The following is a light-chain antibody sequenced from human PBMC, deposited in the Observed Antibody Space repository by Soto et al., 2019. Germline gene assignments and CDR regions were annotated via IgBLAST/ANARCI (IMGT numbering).Light chain of an antibody. CDR2: EVN. CDR1: NSDVCGYNY. Sequence: QSLLTQPASVSGSPGQSITISRTGTNSDVCGYNYFSWYQQHPGKAPNLVIYEVNNRPSGVSTRFSGSKSGNTASLTISGLQAEDEADSYCSSYTSSITYVFGSGTRSPS. V-gene: IGLV2-14*03. J-gene: IGLJ1*01. CDR3: SSYTSSITYV.